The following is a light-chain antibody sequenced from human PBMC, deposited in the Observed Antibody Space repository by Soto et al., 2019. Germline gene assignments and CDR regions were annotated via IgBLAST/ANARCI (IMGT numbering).Light chain of an antibody. CDR2: AAS. Sequence: AIRMTQSPSSFSASTGDRATITCRASQGISSYLAWYQQKPGKAPKLLIYAASTLQSGVPSRVSGSGSGTDVTLTISCLQSEDFATYDCQQYYSDPRALTFGGGTKVEIK. V-gene: IGKV1-8*01. CDR1: QGISSY. J-gene: IGKJ4*01. CDR3: QQYYSDPRALT.